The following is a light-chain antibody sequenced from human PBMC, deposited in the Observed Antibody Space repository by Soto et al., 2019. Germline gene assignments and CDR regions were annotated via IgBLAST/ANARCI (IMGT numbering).Light chain of an antibody. CDR2: GGN. CDR3: GLYTSAYTWV. Sequence: QSVLTQPPSVSGAPGQTVTISCTGSSSNIGAPYDVHWYQHLPGTAPKLLIYGGNNRPSGVPDRFSGSRSGNTASLTISGLQAEDEAVYFCGLYTSAYTWVFGGGTKVTVL. V-gene: IGLV1-40*01. J-gene: IGLJ3*02. CDR1: SSNIGAPYD.